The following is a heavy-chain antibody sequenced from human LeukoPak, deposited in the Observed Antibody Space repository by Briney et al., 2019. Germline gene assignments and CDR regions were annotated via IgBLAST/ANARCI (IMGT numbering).Heavy chain of an antibody. Sequence: PSETLSLTCAVYGESFSGYYLSWIRQPPGKGLEWIGEIDHSGSTNYNPSLKSRVTISVDTSKNQFSLKLSSVSAADTAVYYCASGPDDSSGWYIWGQGTMVTVSS. CDR3: ASGPDDSSGWYI. CDR2: IDHSGST. CDR1: GESFSGYY. D-gene: IGHD3-22*01. V-gene: IGHV4-34*01. J-gene: IGHJ3*02.